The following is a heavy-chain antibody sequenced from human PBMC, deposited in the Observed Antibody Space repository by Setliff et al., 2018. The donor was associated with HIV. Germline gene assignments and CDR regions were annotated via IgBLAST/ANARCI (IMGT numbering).Heavy chain of an antibody. CDR3: AREGPQTGDHSLALF. CDR2: ISTSGSTI. Sequence: PGESLKISCAASGFTLSYYSMNWVRQAPGKGLEWISYISTSGSTIYYADSVKGRFTISRDNAKNSLYLQMNSLRSEDTAVYYCAREGPQTGDHSLALFWGQGTEVTVSS. D-gene: IGHD7-27*01. J-gene: IGHJ4*02. CDR1: GFTLSYYS. V-gene: IGHV3-48*03.